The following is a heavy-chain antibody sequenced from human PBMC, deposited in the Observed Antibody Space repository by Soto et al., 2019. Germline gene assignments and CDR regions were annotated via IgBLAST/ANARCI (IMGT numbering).Heavy chain of an antibody. Sequence: LGESLKISCKGSGYSFTSYWISWVRQMPGKGLEWMGRIDPSDSYTNYSPSFQGHVTISADKSISTAYLQWSSLKASDTAMYYCARHASYDSSGYPPRGWFDPWGQGTLVTVSS. CDR2: IDPSDSYT. CDR3: ARHASYDSSGYPPRGWFDP. D-gene: IGHD3-22*01. J-gene: IGHJ5*02. CDR1: GYSFTSYW. V-gene: IGHV5-10-1*01.